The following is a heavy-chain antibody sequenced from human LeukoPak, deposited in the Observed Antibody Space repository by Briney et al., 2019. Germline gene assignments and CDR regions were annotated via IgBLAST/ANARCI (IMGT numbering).Heavy chain of an antibody. D-gene: IGHD3-22*01. J-gene: IGHJ6*03. CDR2: FYYSGST. Sequence: SETLSLTCTVSGVSISSSYWSWIRQPPGKGLEWIGSFYYSGSTDYNPSLKSRVTISVDTSKNQFSLKLSSVTAADTAVYYCARVRVVITNYYYYYMDVWGKGTTVTVSS. CDR3: ARVRVVITNYYYYYMDV. V-gene: IGHV4-59*12. CDR1: GVSISSSY.